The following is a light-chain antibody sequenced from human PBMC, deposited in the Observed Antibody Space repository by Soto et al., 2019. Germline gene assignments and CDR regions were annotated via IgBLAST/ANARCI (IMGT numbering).Light chain of an antibody. CDR2: EGT. CDR1: SSDVGSYNL. CDR3: YSYAGENLYV. J-gene: IGLJ1*01. Sequence: QSALTQPASVSASPGQSITIPCTGTSSDVGSYNLVSWFQQHPGKVPKLLLYEGTKRPAGLSARFSGSKSGNTAALTISGLQAEDEADYYCYSYAGENLYVFGTGTKLTVL. V-gene: IGLV2-23*01.